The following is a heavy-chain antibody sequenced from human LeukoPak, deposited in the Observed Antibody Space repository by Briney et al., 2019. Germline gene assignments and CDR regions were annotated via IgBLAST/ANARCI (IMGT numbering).Heavy chain of an antibody. Sequence: PGGSLRLSCAASGFTFTTYAMRWVRQPPGKGLEWVSTFSGSVDTTYHADSVKGRFTISRDNSKNTVYLQMNSLRAEDTAVYYCAKASAGTCSGARCYYFDSWGQGTPVTVSS. CDR2: FSGSVDTT. V-gene: IGHV3-23*01. D-gene: IGHD2-15*01. CDR3: AKASAGTCSGARCYYFDS. J-gene: IGHJ4*02. CDR1: GFTFTTYA.